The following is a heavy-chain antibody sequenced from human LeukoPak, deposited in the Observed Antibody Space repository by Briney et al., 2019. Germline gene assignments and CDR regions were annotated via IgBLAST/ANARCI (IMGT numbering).Heavy chain of an antibody. CDR3: ASVDCSGGSCYSFIPFDY. D-gene: IGHD2-15*01. J-gene: IGHJ4*02. CDR1: GGTFSSYA. V-gene: IGHV1-69*01. Sequence: GSSVKVSCKASGGTFSSYAISWVRQAPGQGLEWMGGIIPIFGTANYAQKFQGRVTITADESTSTAYMELSSLRSEDTAVYYCASVDCSGGSCYSFIPFDYWGQGTLVTVSS. CDR2: IIPIFGTA.